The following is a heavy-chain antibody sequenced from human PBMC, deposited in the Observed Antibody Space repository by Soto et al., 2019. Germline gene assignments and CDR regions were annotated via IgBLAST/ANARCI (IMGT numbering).Heavy chain of an antibody. CDR3: ARGDCASGNCYIRAQYYHH. CDR2: ISWNSGRI. V-gene: IGHV3-9*01. Sequence: GGSLRLSCAASGFTFDDYAMYWVRQVPGKGLEWVSGISWNSGRIGYADSVKGRFTVSRDHAKNSLYLQMNSLRVEDTAVYYCARGDCASGNCYIRAQYYHHWGQGTLVTVSS. CDR1: GFTFDDYA. D-gene: IGHD2-15*01. J-gene: IGHJ1*01.